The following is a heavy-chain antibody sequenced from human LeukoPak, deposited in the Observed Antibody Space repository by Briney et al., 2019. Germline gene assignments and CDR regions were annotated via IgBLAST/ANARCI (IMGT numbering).Heavy chain of an antibody. V-gene: IGHV4-34*01. CDR3: ARHQKYDSSGYYYVVNPHYYYYGMDV. Sequence: PSETLSLTCAVYGGSFSGYYWSWIRQPPGKGLEWIGEINHSGSTNYNPSLKSRVTISVDTSKNQFSLKLSSVTAADTAVYYCARHQKYDSSGYYYVVNPHYYYYGMDVWGQGTTVTVSS. J-gene: IGHJ6*02. CDR2: INHSGST. CDR1: GGSFSGYY. D-gene: IGHD3-22*01.